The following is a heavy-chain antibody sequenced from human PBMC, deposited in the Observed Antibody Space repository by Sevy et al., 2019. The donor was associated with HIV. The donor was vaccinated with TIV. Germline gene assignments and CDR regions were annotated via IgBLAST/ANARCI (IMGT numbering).Heavy chain of an antibody. Sequence: ASVKVSCKASGYTFTTYRISWVRQAPGQGLEWMGWISAFNGDRDYAQKFQGRLTMTTVTSTSTAYMELRSLRSDDTAVYYCARAFCTGGSCYSLAYWGQGTLVTVSS. CDR1: GYTFTTYR. CDR2: ISAFNGDR. J-gene: IGHJ4*02. CDR3: ARAFCTGGSCYSLAY. V-gene: IGHV1-18*01. D-gene: IGHD2-15*01.